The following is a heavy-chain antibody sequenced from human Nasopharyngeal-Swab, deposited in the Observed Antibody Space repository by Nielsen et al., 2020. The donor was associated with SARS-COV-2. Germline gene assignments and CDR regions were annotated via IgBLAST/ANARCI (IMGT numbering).Heavy chain of an antibody. CDR1: GGSFTTYS. D-gene: IGHD4-17*01. V-gene: IGHV4-34*01. J-gene: IGHJ4*02. CDR2: INHIGST. Sequence: SEILSLTCAVYGGSFTTYSWIWIRQPPGKGLEWIGEINHIGSTNYNTYNPSLNSRVTISLATSKNQFSLTLTSVTAADTAIYFCARGRYYGDYDYWGQGALVTVSS. CDR3: ARGRYYGDYDY.